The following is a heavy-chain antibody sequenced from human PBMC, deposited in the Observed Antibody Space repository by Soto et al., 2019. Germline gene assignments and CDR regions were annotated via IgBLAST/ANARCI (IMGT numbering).Heavy chain of an antibody. J-gene: IGHJ6*02. CDR1: GDSVSSDSAA. V-gene: IGHV6-1*01. CDR3: VRSRVFIAVAGMATYYYYYGMDV. D-gene: IGHD6-19*01. Sequence: QTLSLTCAVSGDSVSSDSAAWNWIRQSQSRGLEWLGRTYYRSKWYNDYAVSVNGRITINPDTSKNHFSLQLNSVTPEDTAVYYCVRSRVFIAVAGMATYYYYYGMDVWGQGTTVTVSS. CDR2: TYYRSKWYN.